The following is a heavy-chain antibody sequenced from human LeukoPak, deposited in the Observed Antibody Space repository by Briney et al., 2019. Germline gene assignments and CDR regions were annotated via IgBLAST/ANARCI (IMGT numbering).Heavy chain of an antibody. D-gene: IGHD3-22*01. CDR1: GFTFTTYG. CDR3: AKDSAYYLYYFDY. V-gene: IGHV3-30*02. J-gene: IGHJ4*02. Sequence: GGSLRLSCAACGFTFTTYGMHWVRQAPGKGLEWVAFIRFDGTNKYYADSVKGRFTISRDNSKNTVHLQMNSLTPEDTAVYYCAKDSAYYLYYFDYWGQGTLVTVSS. CDR2: IRFDGTNK.